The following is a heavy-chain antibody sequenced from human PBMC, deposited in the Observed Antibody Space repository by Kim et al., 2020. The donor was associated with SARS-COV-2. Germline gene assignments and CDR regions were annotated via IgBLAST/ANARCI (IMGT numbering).Heavy chain of an antibody. CDR1: GYTFTSYA. J-gene: IGHJ4*02. CDR2: INTNTGNP. V-gene: IGHV7-4-1*02. Sequence: ASVKVSCKASGYTFTSYAMNWVRQAPGQGLEWMGWINTNTGNPTYAQGFTGRFVFSLDTSVSTANLQISSLKAEDTAVYYCARADVTTIFGVVIIPVHDLDDWGQGTLVTVSS. D-gene: IGHD3-3*01. CDR3: ARADVTTIFGVVIIPVHDLDD.